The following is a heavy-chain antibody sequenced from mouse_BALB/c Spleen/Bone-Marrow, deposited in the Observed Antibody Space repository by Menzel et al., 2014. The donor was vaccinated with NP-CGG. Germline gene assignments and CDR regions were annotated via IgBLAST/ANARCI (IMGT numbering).Heavy chain of an antibody. Sequence: VQLQQSGAELVTPGASVKLSCKASGYTFTTYGMHWVKQRPGHGLEWIGQVDPSDGYTNYSQMFKGKATLTVDKSSSTAYMQLSSLSSEDSAVYYCARGGDNFAWFAYWGQGTLVTVSA. CDR3: ARGGDNFAWFAY. V-gene: IGHV1-69*02. J-gene: IGHJ3*01. CDR1: GYTFTTYG. D-gene: IGHD1-3*01. CDR2: VDPSDGYT.